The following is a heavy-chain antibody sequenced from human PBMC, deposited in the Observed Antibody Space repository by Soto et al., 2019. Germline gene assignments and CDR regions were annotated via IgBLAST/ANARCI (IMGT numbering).Heavy chain of an antibody. Sequence: QLQLQESGPGLVKPSETLSLTCTVSGGSISSSSYYWGWIRQPPGKGLEWIGSIYYSGSTYYNPSLKSRVTISVDTSKNQFTLKLSSVTAADTAVYYCARRLYGSGSYYPSYFDFWGQGTLVTVSS. CDR1: GGSISSSSYY. D-gene: IGHD3-10*01. V-gene: IGHV4-39*01. CDR2: IYYSGST. J-gene: IGHJ4*02. CDR3: ARRLYGSGSYYPSYFDF.